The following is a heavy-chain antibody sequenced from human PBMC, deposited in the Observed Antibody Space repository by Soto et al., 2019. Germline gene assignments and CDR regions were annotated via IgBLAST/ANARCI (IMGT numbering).Heavy chain of an antibody. Sequence: GGSLRLSCAASGFTFSSYSMNWVRQAPGKGLEWVSSISSSSSYIYYADSVKGRFTISRDNAKNSLYLQMNSLRAEDTAVYYCARTIFGVVITGDFDYWGQGTLVTVSS. CDR1: GFTFSSYS. CDR2: ISSSSSYI. CDR3: ARTIFGVVITGDFDY. D-gene: IGHD3-3*01. V-gene: IGHV3-21*01. J-gene: IGHJ4*02.